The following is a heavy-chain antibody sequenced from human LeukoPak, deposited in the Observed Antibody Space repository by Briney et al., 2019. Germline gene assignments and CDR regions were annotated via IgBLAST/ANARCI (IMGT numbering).Heavy chain of an antibody. J-gene: IGHJ4*02. Sequence: GGSLRLSCAASGFTLSDYSMNWVRQAPGKGLEWVSTISSDPNYIYYGASVKGRFTISRDNAENSLFLQMYSLRAEDTAIYYCATDLRYGVVLETHDRGNYWGQGTLVVVSS. CDR1: GFTLSDYS. CDR3: ATDLRYGVVLETHDRGNY. CDR2: ISSDPNYI. V-gene: IGHV3-21*01. D-gene: IGHD4-17*01.